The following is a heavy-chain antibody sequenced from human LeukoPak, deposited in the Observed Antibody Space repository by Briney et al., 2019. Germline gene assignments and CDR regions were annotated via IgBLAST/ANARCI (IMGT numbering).Heavy chain of an antibody. CDR3: ARSELVYYYFDY. Sequence: ASVKLSCKASGYTFTSYAMHWVRQAPGQRLEWMGWINAGNGNTKYSQKFQGRVTITRDTSASTAYMELSSLRSEDTAVYYCARSELVYYYFDYWGRGTLVTVSS. J-gene: IGHJ4*02. CDR1: GYTFTSYA. CDR2: INAGNGNT. V-gene: IGHV1-3*01. D-gene: IGHD6-6*01.